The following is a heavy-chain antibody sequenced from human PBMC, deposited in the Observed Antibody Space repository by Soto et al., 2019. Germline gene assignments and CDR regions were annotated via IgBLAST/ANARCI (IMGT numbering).Heavy chain of an antibody. V-gene: IGHV4-59*01. J-gene: IGHJ4*02. CDR2: IYDSGST. D-gene: IGHD1-1*01. CDR3: GRRYDY. CDR1: GGSISNYY. Sequence: QVQLQESGPGRVKPSETLSLTCTVSGGSISNYYWSWIRQPPGKGLEWIGYIYDSGSTNYNPSLKSRLTISVDTSKNQFSLKLSSLTAADTAVYFCGRRYDYWGQGTLVTVSS.